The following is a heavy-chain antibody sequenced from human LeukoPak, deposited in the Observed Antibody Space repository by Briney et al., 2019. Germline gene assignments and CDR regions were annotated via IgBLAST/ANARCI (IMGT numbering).Heavy chain of an antibody. CDR2: IYYSGST. V-gene: IGHV4-59*11. CDR3: ARAPVGAAVDHYYYYYMDV. D-gene: IGHD6-13*01. CDR1: GGSISSHY. J-gene: IGHJ6*03. Sequence: PSETLSPTCTVSGGSISSHYWSWIWQPPGKGLEWIGYIYYSGSTNYNPSLKSRVTISVDTSKNQFALKLSSVTAADTAVYYCARAPVGAAVDHYYYYYMDVWGKGTTVTVSS.